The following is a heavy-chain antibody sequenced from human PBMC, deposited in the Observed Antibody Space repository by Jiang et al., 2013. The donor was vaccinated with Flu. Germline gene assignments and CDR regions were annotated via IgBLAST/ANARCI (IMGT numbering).Heavy chain of an antibody. J-gene: IGHJ4*02. D-gene: IGHD1-1*01. CDR2: VSPKSGRT. CDR1: GYTFTDYY. CDR3: GRTLESNDFDY. V-gene: IGHV1-2*02. Sequence: SGAEVKKPGASVKVSCKASGYTFTDYYIHWVRQAPGQGLEWMGWVSPKSGRTNYAQKFQDRVTMTRDTSITTAYMELSRLRSDDTAVYFXGRTLESNDFDYWGQGTLVTV.